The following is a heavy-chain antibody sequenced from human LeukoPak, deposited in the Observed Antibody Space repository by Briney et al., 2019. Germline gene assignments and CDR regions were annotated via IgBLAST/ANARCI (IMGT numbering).Heavy chain of an antibody. CDR3: ARHLRSGAVDY. J-gene: IGHJ4*02. D-gene: IGHD4-17*01. Sequence: SETLSLTCTVSGGSISSYYWSWIRQPPGKGLEWIGEINHSGSTNYNPSLKSRVTISVDTSKNQFSLKLSSVTAADTAVYYCARHLRSGAVDYWGQGTLVTVSS. CDR2: INHSGST. CDR1: GGSISSYY. V-gene: IGHV4-34*01.